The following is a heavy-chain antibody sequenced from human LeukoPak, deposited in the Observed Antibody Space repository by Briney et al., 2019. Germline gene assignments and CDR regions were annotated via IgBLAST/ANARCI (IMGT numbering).Heavy chain of an antibody. CDR3: AREHYFYYIDG. CDR2: VNQAGTEK. CDR1: GFTFSSQW. Sequence: GSLRLSCAASGFTFSSQWMSWVRQAPGKGLEWVANVNQAGTEKYYVDSVKGRFTISRDNAENSLYLQMNSLRAEDTAVYYCAREHYFYYIDGWGKGTTVTVSS. V-gene: IGHV3-7*03. J-gene: IGHJ6*03.